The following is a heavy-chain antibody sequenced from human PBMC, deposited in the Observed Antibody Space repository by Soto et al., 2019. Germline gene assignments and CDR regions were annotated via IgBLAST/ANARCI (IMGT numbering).Heavy chain of an antibody. V-gene: IGHV3-20*04. CDR3: ARDQLYYNDISGRPLNAFDV. D-gene: IGHD3-22*01. CDR1: GFTFDDYG. CDR2: INWNGDSI. Sequence: GGSLRLSCAASGFTFDDYGMTWVRQGPGKGLEWVSNINWNGDSISYGDSVKGRFTISRDNAKNSLYLQMNSLRAEDTAVYYCARDQLYYNDISGRPLNAFDVWGQGTMVTVSS. J-gene: IGHJ3*01.